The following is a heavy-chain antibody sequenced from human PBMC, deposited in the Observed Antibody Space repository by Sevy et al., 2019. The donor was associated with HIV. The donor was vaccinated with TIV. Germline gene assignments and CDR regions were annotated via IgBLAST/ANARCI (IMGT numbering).Heavy chain of an antibody. CDR1: GVSISPYY. J-gene: IGHJ4*02. CDR2: SGST. V-gene: IGHV4-59*01. CDR3: ARGGPNQHQLDYFDY. D-gene: IGHD1-1*01. Sequence: SETLSLTCTVSGVSISPYYWAWIRQPPGKGLECIGFSGSTNYNPSLKTRVTTSVDTSKNQFSLKLSPVTAADTVIYYCARGGPNQHQLDYFDYWGQGTLVTVSS.